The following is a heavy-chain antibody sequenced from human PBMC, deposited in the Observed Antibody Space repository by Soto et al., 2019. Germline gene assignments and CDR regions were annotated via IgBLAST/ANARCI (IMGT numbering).Heavy chain of an antibody. J-gene: IGHJ5*02. V-gene: IGHV3-74*01. CDR2: INTDGSNT. Sequence: PGGSLRLSCAASGLTFNRYWMHWVRHAPGKGLVWVSHINTDGSNTNYADSVTGRFTISRDNAKSTLFLQMNSLRDEDTAVYYCAREFCSGGNCYTYYFDPWGQGIPVTVSS. D-gene: IGHD2-15*01. CDR3: AREFCSGGNCYTYYFDP. CDR1: GLTFNRYW.